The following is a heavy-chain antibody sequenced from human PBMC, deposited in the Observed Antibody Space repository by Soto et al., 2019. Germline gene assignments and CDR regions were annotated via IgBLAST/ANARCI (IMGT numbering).Heavy chain of an antibody. D-gene: IGHD4-17*01. CDR3: ARVRSGTVNYYYYYMDV. CDR2: MNPNSGNT. V-gene: IGHV1-8*01. Sequence: ASVKVSCKASGYTFTSYDINWVRQATGEGLEWMGWMNPNSGNTGYAQKFQGRVTMTRYTSISTAYMELSSLRSEDTAVYYCARVRSGTVNYYYYYMDVWCKGTTVTVSS. J-gene: IGHJ6*03. CDR1: GYTFTSYD.